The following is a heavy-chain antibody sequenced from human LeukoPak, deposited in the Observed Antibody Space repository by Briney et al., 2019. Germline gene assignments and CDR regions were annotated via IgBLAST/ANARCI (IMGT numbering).Heavy chain of an antibody. CDR2: MNPNSGNT. CDR1: GYTFTSYD. Sequence: ASVKVSCKASGYTFTSYDINWVRQATGQGFGWMGWMNPNSGNTGYAQKFQGRVTMTRNTSISTAYMELSSLRSEDTAVYYCARDGGYGDYNAFDIWGQGTMVTVSS. J-gene: IGHJ3*02. CDR3: ARDGGYGDYNAFDI. V-gene: IGHV1-8*01. D-gene: IGHD4-17*01.